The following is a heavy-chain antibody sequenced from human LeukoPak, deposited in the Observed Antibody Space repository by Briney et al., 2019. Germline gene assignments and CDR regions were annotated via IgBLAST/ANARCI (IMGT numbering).Heavy chain of an antibody. CDR3: ARFAYYYDSSGIHYYFAMDV. Sequence: SETLSLTCAVSGGSISSSNWWSWVRPPPGKGLEWIGEIYHSGSTNYNPSLKSRVTISIDKSKNQFSLKVSSVTAADTAVYHCARFAYYYDSSGIHYYFAMDVWGQGTTVTVSS. V-gene: IGHV4-4*02. D-gene: IGHD3-22*01. J-gene: IGHJ6*02. CDR2: IYHSGST. CDR1: GGSISSSNW.